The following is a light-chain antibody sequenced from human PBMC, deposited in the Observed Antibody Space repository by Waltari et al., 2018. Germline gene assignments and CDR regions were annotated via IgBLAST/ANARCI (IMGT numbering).Light chain of an antibody. CDR3: QQSYSTPLT. CDR2: AAS. CDR1: QSISSY. J-gene: IGKJ4*01. V-gene: IGKV1-39*01. Sequence: DIQMTQSPSSLSASVGDRVTITCRASQSISSYLNWYQHKPGKAPKLLIYAASSLQSGVPSRFSGSGSGIDFTLTISSLQPEDFATYYCQQSYSTPLTFGGGTKVEIK.